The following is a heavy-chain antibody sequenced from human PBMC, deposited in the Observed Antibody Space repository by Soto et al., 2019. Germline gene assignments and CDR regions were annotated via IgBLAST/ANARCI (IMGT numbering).Heavy chain of an antibody. CDR1: GFTFSDYY. Sequence: QVQLVESGGGLVKPGGSLRLSCAASGFTFSDYYMSWIRQAPGKGLEWVSYISSSGRYTNYADSVRGRFTISRDSAKNSLYLQMNSLTTKDTAIYYCVRGGGSGSNLDYWGQGTLVTVSS. CDR3: VRGGGSGSNLDY. V-gene: IGHV3-11*06. D-gene: IGHD6-19*01. CDR2: ISSSGRYT. J-gene: IGHJ4*02.